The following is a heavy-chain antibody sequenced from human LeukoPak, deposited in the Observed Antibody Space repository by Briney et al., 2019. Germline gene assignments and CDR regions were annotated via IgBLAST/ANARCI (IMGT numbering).Heavy chain of an antibody. D-gene: IGHD1-1*01. CDR3: ARDKQLDWAHYYYYYMDV. J-gene: IGHJ6*03. Sequence: ASVKVSCKASGYTFTGYYMNWVRQAPGQGLEWMGGINPNSGGTNYAQKFRGRVTMTRDPSISTAYMELSRLRSDDTAVYYCARDKQLDWAHYYYYYMDVWGKGTTVTVSS. CDR1: GYTFTGYY. CDR2: INPNSGGT. V-gene: IGHV1-2*02.